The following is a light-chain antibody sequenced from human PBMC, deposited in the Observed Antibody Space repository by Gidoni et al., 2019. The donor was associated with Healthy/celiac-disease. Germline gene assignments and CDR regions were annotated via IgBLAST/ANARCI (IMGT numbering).Light chain of an antibody. CDR1: QGISSY. Sequence: DIQLTQSPSFLSASVGDRVTITCRASQGISSYLAWYQQKPGKAPMLLIYAASTLQSGVPSRFSGSGSGTEFTLTISSLQPEDFATYYCQQLNSYPPSITFXQXTRLEIK. V-gene: IGKV1-9*01. CDR2: AAS. CDR3: QQLNSYPPSIT. J-gene: IGKJ5*01.